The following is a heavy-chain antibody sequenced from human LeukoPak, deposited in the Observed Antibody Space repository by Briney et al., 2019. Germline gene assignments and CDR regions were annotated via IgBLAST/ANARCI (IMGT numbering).Heavy chain of an antibody. Sequence: ASVKVSCKASGYTFTNYAFTWVRQAPGQGLEWMGWISAYNGNTNYAQKLQGRVTMTTDTSTSTAYMELRSLRSDDTAVYYCARGLEWLTRRHTWFDPWGQGTLVTVSS. D-gene: IGHD3-3*01. CDR3: ARGLEWLTRRHTWFDP. V-gene: IGHV1-18*01. CDR2: ISAYNGNT. CDR1: GYTFTNYA. J-gene: IGHJ5*02.